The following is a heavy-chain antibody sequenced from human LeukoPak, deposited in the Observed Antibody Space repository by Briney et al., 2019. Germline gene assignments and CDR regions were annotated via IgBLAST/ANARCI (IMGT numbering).Heavy chain of an antibody. V-gene: IGHV3-21*01. CDR3: AREGEANTRSIDWFDT. D-gene: IGHD2-2*01. CDR1: GFTFSTFS. CDR2: ISSSSSFI. J-gene: IGHJ5*02. Sequence: GGSLRLSCAASGFTFSTFSMNWVRQAPGKGLEWVSSISSSSSFIYYGDSVKGRFTISRDNAKKLLYLQMNSLRAEDTAVYYCAREGEANTRSIDWFDTWGQGTLVTVSS.